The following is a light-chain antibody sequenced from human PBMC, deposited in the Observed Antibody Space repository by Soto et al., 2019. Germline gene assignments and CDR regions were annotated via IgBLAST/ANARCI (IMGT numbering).Light chain of an antibody. CDR3: QQYGSSWT. CDR1: QSVTSSY. Sequence: EIVLTQSPGTLSLSPGERATLSCRASQSVTSSYLAWYQQRPGQAPRLLIYGASSRATGVPDRFSGSGSGTDFTLPISRLEPEDFGMYYCQQYGSSWTFGQGTKVEFK. V-gene: IGKV3-20*01. J-gene: IGKJ1*01. CDR2: GAS.